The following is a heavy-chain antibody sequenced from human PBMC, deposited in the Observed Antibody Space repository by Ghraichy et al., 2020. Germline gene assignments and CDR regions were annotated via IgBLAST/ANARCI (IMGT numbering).Heavy chain of an antibody. CDR1: GFTFSSYS. Sequence: GSLRLSCAASGFTFSSYSMNWVRQAPGKGLEWVSSISSSSSYIYYADSVKGRFTISRDNAKNSLYLQMNSLRAEDTAVYYCAGVTMVRGVIKFDYWGQGTLVTVSS. V-gene: IGHV3-21*01. J-gene: IGHJ4*02. CDR3: AGVTMVRGVIKFDY. CDR2: ISSSSSYI. D-gene: IGHD3-10*01.